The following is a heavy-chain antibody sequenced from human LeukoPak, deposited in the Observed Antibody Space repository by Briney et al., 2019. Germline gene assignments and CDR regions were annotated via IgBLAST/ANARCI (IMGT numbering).Heavy chain of an antibody. CDR3: ARGNIAAAGTYDY. Sequence: ASVKVSCKASGYTFTSYDISWVRQATGQGLEWMGWMNPNSGNTGYAQKFQGRVTMTRNTSISTAYMELSSLRSEDTAVYYCARGNIAAAGTYDYWGQGTLVTVSS. CDR1: GYTFTSYD. J-gene: IGHJ4*02. D-gene: IGHD6-13*01. V-gene: IGHV1-8*01. CDR2: MNPNSGNT.